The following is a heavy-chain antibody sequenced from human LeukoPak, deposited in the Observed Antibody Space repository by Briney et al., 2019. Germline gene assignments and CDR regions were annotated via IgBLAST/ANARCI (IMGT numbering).Heavy chain of an antibody. V-gene: IGHV3-30*04. J-gene: IGHJ6*03. D-gene: IGHD1-26*01. CDR3: ARGPRVGAAGFVYYHYIDV. CDR1: GFTFSSYA. Sequence: GGSLRLSCAASGFTFSSYAMHWVRQAPGKGLEWVAVISYDGSKKYYADSVKGRLTISRDNSKNTQHLQMNSLRTEDTAVYYCARGPRVGAAGFVYYHYIDVWGKGTTVTVSS. CDR2: ISYDGSKK.